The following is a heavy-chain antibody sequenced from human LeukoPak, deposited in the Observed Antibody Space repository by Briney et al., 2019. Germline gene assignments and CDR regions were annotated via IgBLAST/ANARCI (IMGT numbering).Heavy chain of an antibody. CDR1: GFTFSTYW. V-gene: IGHV3-74*01. Sequence: PGGSLRLSCAASGFTFSTYWMHWVRRAPGKGLVWVSLISTDGSDTRYMDSVKGRFTISRDNAKNTLYLQMNSLRAEDTAVYYCAKEDGDSYGIYYYYYMDVWGKGTTVTVSS. CDR2: ISTDGSDT. J-gene: IGHJ6*03. D-gene: IGHD5-18*01. CDR3: AKEDGDSYGIYYYYYMDV.